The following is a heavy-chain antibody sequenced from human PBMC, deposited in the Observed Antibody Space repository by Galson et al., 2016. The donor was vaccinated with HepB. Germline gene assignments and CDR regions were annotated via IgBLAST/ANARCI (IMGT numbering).Heavy chain of an antibody. CDR3: ARDGGDRGLLEDIDF. J-gene: IGHJ3*01. CDR1: GYTFTSFG. CDR2: VSPYNRDT. D-gene: IGHD2-21*01. Sequence: SVKVSCKASGYTFTSFGISWVRQAPGQGLEWIGWVSPYNRDTYYVQKFQDRLSMTTDRSTSPAFMEMTSLSSDDTAVYYCARDGGDRGLLEDIDFWGQGTMVTVSS. V-gene: IGHV1-18*01.